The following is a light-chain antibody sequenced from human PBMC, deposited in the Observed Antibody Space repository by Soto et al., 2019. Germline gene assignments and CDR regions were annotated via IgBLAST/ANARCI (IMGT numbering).Light chain of an antibody. CDR1: SSNIGNNY. V-gene: IGLV1-51*01. J-gene: IGLJ2*01. CDR2: HNN. Sequence: QSVLTQPPSVSAAPGQKVTISCSGSSSNIGNNYASWYQHLPGTAPKLLIYHNNKRPSAIPDRFSDSKSGTSATLVITGLQTGDEADYYCGTCDSSLNAVVFGGGTKLTVL. CDR3: GTCDSSLNAVV.